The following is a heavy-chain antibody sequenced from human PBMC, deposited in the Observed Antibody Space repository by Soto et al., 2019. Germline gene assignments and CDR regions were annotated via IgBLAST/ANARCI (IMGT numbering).Heavy chain of an antibody. CDR3: ARSGYSYGPNPLLY. J-gene: IGHJ4*02. CDR2: IYYSGRT. CDR1: AGSISSGGYY. V-gene: IGHV4-31*03. D-gene: IGHD5-18*01. Sequence: QVQLQESGPGLVKPSQTLSLPCTVSAGSISSGGYYCSWIRQHPGKGLELIGYIYYSGRTYYNPCLKSRVTISVDTSKNQFSLKLSCVTAGDTAVYYCARSGYSYGPNPLLYWGQGTLVTVSS.